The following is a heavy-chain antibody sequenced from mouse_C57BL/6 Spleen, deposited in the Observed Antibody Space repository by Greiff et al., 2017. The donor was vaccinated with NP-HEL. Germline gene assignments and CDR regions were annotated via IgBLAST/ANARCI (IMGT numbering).Heavy chain of an antibody. D-gene: IGHD4-1*02. J-gene: IGHJ4*01. Sequence: QVQLQQPGAELVMPGASVKLSCKASGYTFTSYWMHWVKQRPGQGLEWIGEIDPSDSYTNYNQKFKGKSTLTVDKSSSTAYMQLSSLTSKDSAVYYCASNPTGHAMDYWGQGTSVTVSS. V-gene: IGHV1-69*01. CDR2: IDPSDSYT. CDR3: ASNPTGHAMDY. CDR1: GYTFTSYW.